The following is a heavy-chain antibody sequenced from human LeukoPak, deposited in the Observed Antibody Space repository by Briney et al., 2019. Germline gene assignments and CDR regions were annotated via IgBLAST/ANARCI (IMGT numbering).Heavy chain of an antibody. V-gene: IGHV5-51*01. CDR3: ARSGYCSSTSCYAPTYNWLDH. J-gene: IGHJ5*02. Sequence: PGESLKISCKGSGYIFTSYWIGWVRQMPAKGLEWMGMIYPGDSDTIYNPSFQGKVSISADKSISTAYLQWSSMKASDTAMYYCARSGYCSSTSCYAPTYNWLDHWGQGTLVTVSS. CDR2: IYPGDSDT. D-gene: IGHD2-2*03. CDR1: GYIFTSYW.